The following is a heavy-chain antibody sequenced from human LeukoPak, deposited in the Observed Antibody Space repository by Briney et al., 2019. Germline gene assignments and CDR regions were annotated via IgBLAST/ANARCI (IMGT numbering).Heavy chain of an antibody. D-gene: IGHD3-22*01. CDR2: IYHSGST. V-gene: IGHV4-4*02. CDR1: GGSISSSNW. J-gene: IGHJ6*02. Sequence: PSETLSLTCAVSGGSISSSNWWSWVRQPPGKGLEWIGEIYHSGSTNYNPSLKSRVTISVDTSKNQFSLKLSSVTAADTAVYYCARRLNYYDSSGYYYYYYGMDVWGQGTTVTVSS. CDR3: ARRLNYYDSSGYYYYYYGMDV.